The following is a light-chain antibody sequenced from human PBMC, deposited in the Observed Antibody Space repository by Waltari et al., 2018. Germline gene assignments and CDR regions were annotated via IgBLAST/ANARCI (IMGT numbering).Light chain of an antibody. V-gene: IGKV3-11*01. J-gene: IGKJ5*01. Sequence: EIVLTQSPATLSLSPGERATLSCRASQSVSSYLAWYQQKPGQAPRLLIYDSSNRATGIPARFSGSGSGTDFTLTISSLEPEEFAVYYCQPRSNWPPEVTFGQGTRLEIK. CDR3: QPRSNWPPEVT. CDR1: QSVSSY. CDR2: DSS.